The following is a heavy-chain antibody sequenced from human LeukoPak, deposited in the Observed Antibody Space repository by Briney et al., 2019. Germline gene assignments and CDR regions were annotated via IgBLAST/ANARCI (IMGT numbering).Heavy chain of an antibody. J-gene: IGHJ4*02. CDR2: IFYSGST. CDR3: GRSYGSGSPTFDC. V-gene: IGHV4-34*12. Sequence: SETLSLTCAVYGGSFSGYYWSWIRQPPGKGLEWIGNIFYSGSTYYNPSLKSRVTISVDTSKNQFSLKLSSVTAADTAVYYCGRSYGSGSPTFDCWGQGTLSPSPQ. D-gene: IGHD3-10*01. CDR1: GGSFSGYY.